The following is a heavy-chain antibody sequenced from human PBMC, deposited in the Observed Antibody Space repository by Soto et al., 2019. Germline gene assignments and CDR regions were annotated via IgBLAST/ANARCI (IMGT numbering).Heavy chain of an antibody. J-gene: IGHJ5*02. V-gene: IGHV4-61*01. Sequence: SETLSLTCTVSGGSVSSGSYYWSWIRQPPGKGLEWIGYIYYSGSTNYNPSLKSRVTISVDTSKNQFSLKLSSVTAADTAVYYCARDRPGYSSGWYGGFDPWGQGTLVTVSS. CDR3: ARDRPGYSSGWYGGFDP. CDR1: GGSVSSGSYY. CDR2: IYYSGST. D-gene: IGHD6-19*01.